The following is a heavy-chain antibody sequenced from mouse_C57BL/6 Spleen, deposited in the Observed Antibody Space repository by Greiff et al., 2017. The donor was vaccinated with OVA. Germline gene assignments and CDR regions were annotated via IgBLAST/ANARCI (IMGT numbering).Heavy chain of an antibody. CDR3: ASDYGNSQAY. J-gene: IGHJ3*01. D-gene: IGHD2-1*01. Sequence: QVHVKQSGPGLVQPSQSLSITCTVSGFSLTSYGVHWVRQSPGKGLEWLGVIWSGGSTDYNAAFISRLSISKDNSKSQVFFKMNSLQADDTAIYYCASDYGNSQAYWGQGTLVTVSA. CDR1: GFSLTSYG. CDR2: IWSGGST. V-gene: IGHV2-2*01.